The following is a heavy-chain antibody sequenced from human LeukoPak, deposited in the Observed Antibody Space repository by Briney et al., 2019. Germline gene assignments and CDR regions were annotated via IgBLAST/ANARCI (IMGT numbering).Heavy chain of an antibody. CDR2: INPNSGGT. J-gene: IGHJ4*02. CDR1: GYTFTGYY. D-gene: IGHD1-26*01. Sequence: ASVKVSCKASGYTFTGYYMHWVRQAPGQGLEWMGWINPNSGGTNYAQKFQGRVTMTRDTSISTAYVELSRLRSDDTAVYYCARETSGTDTIEFDYWGQGTLVTVSS. V-gene: IGHV1-2*02. CDR3: ARETSGTDTIEFDY.